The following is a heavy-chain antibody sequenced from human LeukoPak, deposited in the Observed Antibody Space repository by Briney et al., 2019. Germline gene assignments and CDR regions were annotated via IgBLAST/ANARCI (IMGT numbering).Heavy chain of an antibody. V-gene: IGHV4-4*02. Sequence: PSGTLSLTCAVSGGAVSGGSISSSNWWSWVRQPPGKGLEWIGEIYQSGSTNYNPSLKSRVTISVDKSKNQFSLKLSSVTAADTAVYYCARGFYYYGSGSYYSDWGQGTLVTVSS. J-gene: IGHJ4*02. CDR3: ARGFYYYGSGSYYSD. CDR1: GGSISSSNW. D-gene: IGHD3-10*01. CDR2: IYQSGST.